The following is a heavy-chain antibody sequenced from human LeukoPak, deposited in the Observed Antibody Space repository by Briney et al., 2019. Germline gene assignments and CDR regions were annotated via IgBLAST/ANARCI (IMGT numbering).Heavy chain of an antibody. D-gene: IGHD1-26*01. J-gene: IGHJ4*02. Sequence: GGSLGLSCTASGLTLSNYWMIWVRQAPGKGLQWVAKIKQDGSEKYYVDSVKGRFTISRDNAENSLYLQMNSLRVEDTAVYYCAARSSGNPYFWGQGTLVTVSS. CDR2: IKQDGSEK. V-gene: IGHV3-7*03. CDR1: GLTLSNYW. CDR3: AARSSGNPYF.